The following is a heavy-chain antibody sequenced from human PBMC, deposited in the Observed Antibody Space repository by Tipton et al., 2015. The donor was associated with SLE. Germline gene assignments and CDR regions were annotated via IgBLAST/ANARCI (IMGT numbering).Heavy chain of an antibody. CDR2: ISTYNGNT. D-gene: IGHD6-13*01. V-gene: IGHV1-18*01. CDR1: GYTFVSYG. CDR3: ARGGVAAAGRPFDY. Sequence: QLVQSGVEVKKPGASVKVSCKASGYTFVSYGINWVRQAPGQGLEWMGWISTYNGNTNYAQKFQGRVTMTTDTSTSTVYMDLKSLRSDDTAVYYCARGGVAAAGRPFDYWGQGTLVTVPS. J-gene: IGHJ4*02.